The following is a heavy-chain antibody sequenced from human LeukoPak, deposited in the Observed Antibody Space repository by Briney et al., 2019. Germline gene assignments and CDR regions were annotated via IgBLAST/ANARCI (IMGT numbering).Heavy chain of an antibody. CDR2: ISGSGGST. CDR1: GFTFSSYA. J-gene: IGHJ4*02. V-gene: IGHV3-23*01. CDR3: AKDRGYSYAYVDY. Sequence: GGSLRLSCAASGFTFSSYAMSWVRQAPGKGLEWVSAISGSGGSTYYADSVKGGFTISRDNSKNTLYLQMNSLRAEDTAVYFCAKDRGYSYAYVDYWGQGTLVTVSS. D-gene: IGHD5-18*01.